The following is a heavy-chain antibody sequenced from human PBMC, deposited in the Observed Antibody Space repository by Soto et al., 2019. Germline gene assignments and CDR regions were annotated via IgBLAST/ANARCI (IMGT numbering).Heavy chain of an antibody. CDR2: IYYSGNT. Sequence: QVQLQESGPGLVKPSETLSLTCTVSGGSISSHFWSWIRQPPGKGLEWIGYIYYSGNTNYNPSLRTRVTTSVDTSKNQFSLKLSSVTAADTAVYYCARQGWSNVDYWGQGTLVTVSS. D-gene: IGHD6-19*01. CDR1: GGSISSHF. CDR3: ARQGWSNVDY. J-gene: IGHJ4*02. V-gene: IGHV4-59*08.